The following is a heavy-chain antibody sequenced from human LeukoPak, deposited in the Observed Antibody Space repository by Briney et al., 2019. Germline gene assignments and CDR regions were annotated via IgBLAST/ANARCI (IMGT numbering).Heavy chain of an antibody. J-gene: IGHJ4*02. CDR2: ISGSGGST. CDR3: AKDSRGYYDSSGYYGFDY. D-gene: IGHD3-22*01. V-gene: IGHV3-23*01. CDR1: GFTFSDYY. Sequence: GGSLRLSCAASGFTFSDYYMSWIRQAPGKGLEWVSAISGSGGSTYYADSVKGRFTISRDNSKNTLYLQMNSLRAEDTAVYYCAKDSRGYYDSSGYYGFDYWGQGTLVTVSS.